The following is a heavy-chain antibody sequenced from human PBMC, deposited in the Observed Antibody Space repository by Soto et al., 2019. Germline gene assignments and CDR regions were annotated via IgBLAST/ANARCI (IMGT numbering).Heavy chain of an antibody. CDR3: ARAPNILTVKYYFDY. CDR1: GGTFSSYS. Sequence: SVKVSCKASGGTFSSYSINWVRQAPGQGLEWMGGIIPIFGTANNAQKFQGRVTITADESATTVYMELGSLRSEDTAVYYCARAPNILTVKYYFDYWGQGTLVTVSS. CDR2: IIPIFGTA. D-gene: IGHD3-9*01. V-gene: IGHV1-69*13. J-gene: IGHJ4*02.